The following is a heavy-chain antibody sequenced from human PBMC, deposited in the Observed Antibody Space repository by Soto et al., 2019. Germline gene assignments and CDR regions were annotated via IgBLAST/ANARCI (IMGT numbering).Heavy chain of an antibody. Sequence: QLQLQESGPGLVKPSETLSLTCTVSGGSISSSSYYWGWIRQPPGKGLEWIGSIYYSGSTYYNPSLKSRVTISVDTSKTQFPLRLSSVTAADTAVYYCARQGRIAVAGSYYYGMDVWGQGTTVTVSS. CDR2: IYYSGST. D-gene: IGHD6-19*01. CDR3: ARQGRIAVAGSYYYGMDV. V-gene: IGHV4-39*01. CDR1: GGSISSSSYY. J-gene: IGHJ6*02.